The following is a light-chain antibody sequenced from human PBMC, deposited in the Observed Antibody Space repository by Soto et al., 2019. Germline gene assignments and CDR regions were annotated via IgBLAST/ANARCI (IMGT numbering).Light chain of an antibody. V-gene: IGKV3-20*01. CDR1: QSVSNY. CDR3: QQYGTPRSVT. Sequence: VMTQAPATLSVSPGERATLSCRASQSVSNYLAWYQQRRGQAPRLLIYDASSRATGIPDRFSGGGSGTDFTLTISRLEPEDFAVYYCQQYGTPRSVTFGQGTRLEIK. J-gene: IGKJ5*01. CDR2: DAS.